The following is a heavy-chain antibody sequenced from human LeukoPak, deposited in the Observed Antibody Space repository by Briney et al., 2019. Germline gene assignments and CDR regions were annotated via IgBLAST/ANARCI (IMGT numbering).Heavy chain of an antibody. CDR3: ALEKWVYDSSGYYPDAFDI. J-gene: IGHJ3*02. V-gene: IGHV1-69*13. CDR1: GGAFSSYA. D-gene: IGHD3-22*01. Sequence: EASVKVSCKASGGAFSSYAISWVRQAPGQGLEWMGGIIPIFGTANYAQKFQGRVTITADESTSTAYMELSSLRSEDTAVYYCALEKWVYDSSGYYPDAFDIWGQGTMVTVSS. CDR2: IIPIFGTA.